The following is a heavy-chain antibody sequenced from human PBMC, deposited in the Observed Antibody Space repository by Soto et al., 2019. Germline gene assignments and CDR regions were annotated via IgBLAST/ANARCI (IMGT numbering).Heavy chain of an antibody. CDR1: EFTLTAYG. V-gene: IGHV3-48*02. Sequence: EVQLVESGGGLVQPGGSLRLSCAASEFTLTAYGMNWVRQAPGRGLQWVAFISNGVGATDYADSVRGRFTISKDHARNSLYLQMNILRDEDTAVYYCARDWGVYAYETATYIPHLDCWGQGTLVTVSS. CDR2: ISNGVGAT. J-gene: IGHJ4*02. CDR3: ARDWGVYAYETATYIPHLDC. D-gene: IGHD2-15*01.